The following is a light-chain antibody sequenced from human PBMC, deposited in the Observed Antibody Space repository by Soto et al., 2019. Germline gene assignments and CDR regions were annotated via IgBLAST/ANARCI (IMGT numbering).Light chain of an antibody. CDR1: SSDVGGYNY. CDR3: SSYTSSSTLV. Sequence: QSALTQPASVSGSPGQSITISCTGTSSDVGGYNYVSWYQQHPGKAPKLRIYEVSNRPSGVSNRFSGSKSGNTASLTISGIQAEDEADYCCSSYTSSSTLVFGTGTKLTVL. V-gene: IGLV2-14*01. J-gene: IGLJ1*01. CDR2: EVS.